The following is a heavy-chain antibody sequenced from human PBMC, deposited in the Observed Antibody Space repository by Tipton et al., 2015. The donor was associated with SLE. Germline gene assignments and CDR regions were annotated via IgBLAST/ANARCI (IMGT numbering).Heavy chain of an antibody. CDR3: ARDLAIAAAGTYQGY. CDR1: GFTFDDYG. Sequence: LSLTCAASGFTFDDYGMSWVRQAPGKGLEWVSGINWNGGSTGYADSVKGRFTISRDNAKNSLYLQMNSLRAEDTALYYCARDLAIAAAGTYQGYWGQGTLVTVSS. D-gene: IGHD6-13*01. V-gene: IGHV3-20*04. J-gene: IGHJ4*02. CDR2: INWNGGST.